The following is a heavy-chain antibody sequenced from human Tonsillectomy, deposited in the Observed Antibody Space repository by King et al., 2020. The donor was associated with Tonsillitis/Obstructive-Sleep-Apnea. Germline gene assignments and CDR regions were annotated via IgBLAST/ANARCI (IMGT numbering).Heavy chain of an antibody. CDR1: GGSFSGNY. J-gene: IGHJ4*02. D-gene: IGHD3-22*01. Sequence: VQIQQWGAGLLKPSETLSHTCAVYGGSFSGNYWSWIRQPPGKGLEWIGEINHSGSTKYNSSLKSRVTISVDTSKNQFSLKLSSVTAADTAVYYCARGYTNSSGYFDYWGQGSVVTVSS. V-gene: IGHV4-34*01. CDR3: ARGYTNSSGYFDY. CDR2: INHSGST.